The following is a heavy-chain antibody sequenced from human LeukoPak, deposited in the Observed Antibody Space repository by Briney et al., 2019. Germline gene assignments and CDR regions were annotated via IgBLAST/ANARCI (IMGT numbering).Heavy chain of an antibody. CDR3: ARAWDSSGYVDY. CDR2: IYHSGST. D-gene: IGHD3-22*01. CDR1: GYSIRSGYY. V-gene: IGHV4-38-2*01. J-gene: IGHJ4*02. Sequence: SETLSLTCAVSGYSIRSGYYWGWIRQPPRKGLEWIGSIYHSGSTYYNPSLKSRVTISVDTSKKQLSLKLTSVTAADTAVYYCARAWDSSGYVDYWGQGTLVTVSS.